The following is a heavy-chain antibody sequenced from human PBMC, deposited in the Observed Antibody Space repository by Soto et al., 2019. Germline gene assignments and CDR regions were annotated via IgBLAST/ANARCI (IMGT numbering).Heavy chain of an antibody. CDR1: GFTVSSNY. CDR3: ARELRLPYCSSTSCFLPGWFDP. J-gene: IGHJ5*02. D-gene: IGHD2-2*01. CDR2: IYSGGST. V-gene: IGHV3-66*01. Sequence: GVSLRLSCAASGFTVSSNYMSWVRQAPGKGLEWVSVIYSGGSTYYADSVKGRFTISRDNSKNTLYLQMNSLRAEDTAVYYCARELRLPYCSSTSCFLPGWFDPWGQGTLVTVSS.